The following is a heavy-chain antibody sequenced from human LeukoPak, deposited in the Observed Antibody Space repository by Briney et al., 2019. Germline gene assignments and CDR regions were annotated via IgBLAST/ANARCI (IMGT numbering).Heavy chain of an antibody. D-gene: IGHD6-6*01. CDR1: GFTFSSYW. J-gene: IGHJ4*02. Sequence: QSGGSLRLSCAASGFTFSSYWMNWVRQAPGKGLEWVANIKQDETEKNYVDSVKGRFTISRDNAKNTLYLQMNSLRAEDMAVYYCARESGSSRFFDYWGQGTLVTVSS. CDR2: IKQDETEK. CDR3: ARESGSSRFFDY. V-gene: IGHV3-7*01.